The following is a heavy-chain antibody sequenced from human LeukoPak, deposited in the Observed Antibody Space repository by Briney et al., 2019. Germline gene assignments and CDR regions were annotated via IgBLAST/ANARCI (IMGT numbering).Heavy chain of an antibody. D-gene: IGHD3-3*01. Sequence: GGSLRLSCAVSGFTFSSYWMSWVRQAPGKGPEWVANIMQDGSEKYYVDSVKGRFSISRDNARNSLYLQMNSLRAEDTAVYYCARDALYYDFWSGYHNWFDPWGQGTLVTVSS. CDR3: ARDALYYDFWSGYHNWFDP. CDR2: IMQDGSEK. J-gene: IGHJ5*02. CDR1: GFTFSSYW. V-gene: IGHV3-7*01.